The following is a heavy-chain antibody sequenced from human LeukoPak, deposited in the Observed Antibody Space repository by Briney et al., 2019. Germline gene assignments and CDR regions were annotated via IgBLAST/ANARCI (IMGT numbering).Heavy chain of an antibody. CDR1: GDPISSGAYS. V-gene: IGHV4-30-2*01. CDR3: ARELWFANAPGSWLDP. CDR2: IFHTGST. Sequence: PSETLSLTCVVSGDPISSGAYSWSWIRQPPGKGLEWIGYIFHTGSTFYNPSLKSRVTISVDNSKNQFSLRLTSVTAADTAVYYCARELWFANAPGSWLDPRGREPWSPSPQ. D-gene: IGHD3-10*01. J-gene: IGHJ5*02.